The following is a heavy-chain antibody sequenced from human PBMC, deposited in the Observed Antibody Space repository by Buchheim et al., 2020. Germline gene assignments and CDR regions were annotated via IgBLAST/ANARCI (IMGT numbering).Heavy chain of an antibody. Sequence: QLQLQESGSGLVKPSQTLSLTCAVSGGSISGGGYSWSWIRQPPGKGLEWIGYIYHSGSTYYNPSLKSRVTISVDRSKNQFSLKLSSVTAADTAVYYCAREKAGYCSGGSCYEGRYFDYWGQGTL. CDR3: AREKAGYCSGGSCYEGRYFDY. D-gene: IGHD2-15*01. V-gene: IGHV4-30-2*01. CDR1: GGSISGGGYS. CDR2: IYHSGST. J-gene: IGHJ4*02.